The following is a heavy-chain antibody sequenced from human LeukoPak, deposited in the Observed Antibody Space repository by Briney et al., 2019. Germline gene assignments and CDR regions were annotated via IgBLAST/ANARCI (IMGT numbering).Heavy chain of an antibody. D-gene: IGHD3-22*01. CDR3: ARHKRALTMIVVLLGGDYFDY. CDR1: GGSFSGYY. CDR2: INHSGST. Sequence: SETLSLTCAVYGGSFSGYYWSWIRQPPGKGLEWIGEINHSGSTNYNPSLKSRVTISVDTSKNQFSLKLSSVTAADTAVYYCARHKRALTMIVVLLGGDYFDYWGQGTLVTVSS. J-gene: IGHJ4*02. V-gene: IGHV4-34*01.